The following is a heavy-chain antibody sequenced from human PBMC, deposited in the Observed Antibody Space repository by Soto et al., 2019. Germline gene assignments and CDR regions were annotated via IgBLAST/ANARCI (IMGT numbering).Heavy chain of an antibody. CDR2: INAGNGNA. J-gene: IGHJ4*02. Sequence: ASVKVSCKASGYTFTSYTIHWVRQAPGQRLEWMGWINAGNGNARYSQKFQGRVTMTRDTSASTTYMELSSLRSEDTAVFFCARENSGWHSFDFWGQGTLVTVSS. CDR1: GYTFTSYT. V-gene: IGHV1-3*01. D-gene: IGHD6-19*01. CDR3: ARENSGWHSFDF.